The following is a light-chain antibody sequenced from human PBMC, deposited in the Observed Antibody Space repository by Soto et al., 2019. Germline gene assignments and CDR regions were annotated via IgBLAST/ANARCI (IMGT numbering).Light chain of an antibody. Sequence: SYELTQPPSVSVAPGQTARITCGGNNIGSESVHWYQQKPGKAPVLVVYDDSDRPSGIPERFSGSNSGNTATLAISRVEAWDEADYYCQVWDSSSDLVVFGGGTKLTVL. CDR3: QVWDSSSDLVV. CDR2: DDS. V-gene: IGLV3-21*02. CDR1: NIGSES. J-gene: IGLJ2*01.